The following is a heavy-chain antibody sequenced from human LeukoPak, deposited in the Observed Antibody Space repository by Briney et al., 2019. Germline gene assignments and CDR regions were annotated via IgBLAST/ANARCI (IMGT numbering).Heavy chain of an antibody. D-gene: IGHD6-13*01. CDR3: ARDRRASLYSSSWYHYYGMDV. J-gene: IGHJ6*02. CDR1: GFTFSSYA. CDR2: ISYDGSNK. V-gene: IGHV3-30*04. Sequence: HPGRSLRLSCAASGFTFSSYAMPWVRQAPGKGLEWVAVISYDGSNKYYADSVKGRFTISRDNSKNTLYLQMNSLRAEDTAVYYCARDRRASLYSSSWYHYYGMDVWGQGTTVTVSS.